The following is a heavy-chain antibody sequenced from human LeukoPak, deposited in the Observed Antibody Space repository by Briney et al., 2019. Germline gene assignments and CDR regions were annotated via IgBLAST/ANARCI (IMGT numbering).Heavy chain of an antibody. J-gene: IGHJ6*03. D-gene: IGHD6-13*01. V-gene: IGHV3-23*01. CDR2: ISGSGGST. CDR3: AKNRIAAAGRYYYYMDV. CDR1: GFTFSSYA. Sequence: RPGGSLRLSCAAPGFTFSSYAMSWVRQAPGKGLEWVSAISGSGGSTYYADSVKGRFTISRDNSKNTLYLQMNSLRAEDTAVYYCAKNRIAAAGRYYYYMDVWGKGTTVTVSS.